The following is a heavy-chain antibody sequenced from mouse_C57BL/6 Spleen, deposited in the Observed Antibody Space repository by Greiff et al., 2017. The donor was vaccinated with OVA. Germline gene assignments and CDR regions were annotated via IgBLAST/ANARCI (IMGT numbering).Heavy chain of an antibody. V-gene: IGHV1-15*01. CDR1: GYTFTDYE. CDR2: IDPETGGT. CDR3: TEKLRYYAMDY. Sequence: QVQLQQSGAELVRPGASVTLSCKASGYTFTDYEMHWVKQTPVHGLEWIGAIDPETGGTAYNQKFKGKAILTAEKSSSNAYMELRSLTSEDSAVYYCTEKLRYYAMDYWGQGTSVTVSS. J-gene: IGHJ4*01. D-gene: IGHD1-1*01.